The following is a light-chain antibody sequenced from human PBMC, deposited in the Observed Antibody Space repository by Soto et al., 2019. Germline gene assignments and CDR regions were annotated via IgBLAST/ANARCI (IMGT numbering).Light chain of an antibody. Sequence: QSVLTQPPSVSGAPGQRVTISCTGNSSNIGAGYDVHWYQQLPGTAPKLLIYGNNNRPSGVPDRFFGSKSGTSASLAITGLHAEDEAGYYCQSYDTSLSEVFGGGTKVTVL. CDR3: QSYDTSLSEV. CDR1: SSNIGAGYD. V-gene: IGLV1-40*01. J-gene: IGLJ3*02. CDR2: GNN.